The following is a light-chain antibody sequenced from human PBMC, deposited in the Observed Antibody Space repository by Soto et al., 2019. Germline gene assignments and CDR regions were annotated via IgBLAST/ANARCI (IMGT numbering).Light chain of an antibody. V-gene: IGKV3-20*01. Sequence: EIVLTQSPGTLSLSPGERATLSCKASQSVSSNFLAWYQRKPGQAPRLLIYGASYRATDIPYIFTGSGSGTAFTITIARLEPEDFAVYYCQQYGTSPPTFGQGTKVEI. CDR1: QSVSSNF. CDR2: GAS. J-gene: IGKJ1*01. CDR3: QQYGTSPPT.